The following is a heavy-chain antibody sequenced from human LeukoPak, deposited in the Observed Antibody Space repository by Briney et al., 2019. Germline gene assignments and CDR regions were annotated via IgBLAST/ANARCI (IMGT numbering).Heavy chain of an antibody. Sequence: SETLSLTCTVSGGSMNNYFWTWIRQSPGKGQEWIGYIYYSGSANYNPSLKSRVTMSVDTSKNQFSLKLSSVTAADTAVYYCARSMGCSGGSCYAMGYYYYYGMDVWGQGTTVTVSS. CDR3: ARSMGCSGGSCYAMGYYYYYGMDV. CDR2: IYYSGSA. CDR1: GGSMNNYF. V-gene: IGHV4-59*12. D-gene: IGHD2-15*01. J-gene: IGHJ6*02.